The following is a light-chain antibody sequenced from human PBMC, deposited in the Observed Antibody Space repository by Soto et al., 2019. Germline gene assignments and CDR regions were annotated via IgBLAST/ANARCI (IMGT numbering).Light chain of an antibody. Sequence: QSALTQPASVSGSPGQSITISCTGTSSDVGGYNLVSWYHQHPDKAPKLIIYEDNKWPSGVSNRFSGSKSGNTASLTISGLQAEDEADYYCCSYAGSSTFVLFGGGTKLTVL. J-gene: IGLJ2*01. CDR3: CSYAGSSTFVL. V-gene: IGLV2-23*02. CDR1: SSDVGGYNL. CDR2: EDN.